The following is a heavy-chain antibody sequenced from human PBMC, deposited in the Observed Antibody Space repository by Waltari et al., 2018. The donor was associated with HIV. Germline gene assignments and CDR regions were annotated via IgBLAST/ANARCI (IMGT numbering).Heavy chain of an antibody. D-gene: IGHD3-22*01. V-gene: IGHV1-69*01. CDR3: AIKEYYDDAGNSYYFYAMDV. CDR1: GGTFSSSA. J-gene: IGHJ6*02. CDR2: FSTLLKTA. Sequence: QVQLVQSGAAVKKPGSSVKVSCKASGGTFSSSAITWMRQAPGQGLEWMGGFSTLLKTAPCPQKFQGRVTITADESTTTAYMELSSLTSEDTATYDCAIKEYYDDAGNSYYFYAMDVWGQGTSVTGSS.